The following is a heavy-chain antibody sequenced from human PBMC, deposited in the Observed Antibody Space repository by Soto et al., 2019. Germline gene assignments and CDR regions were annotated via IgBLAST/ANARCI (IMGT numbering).Heavy chain of an antibody. CDR1: AFTFSRYC. Sequence: QVILVESGGGVVQPGRSLRVSCEAFAFTFSRYCMHWVRQAPGKGLEWVALISHDGNNKHYADSVKGRFSISRDNSKNTLYLQMNSLRPEDTAVYYCVKDLPDYYDSSGHFDYWGQGTLVTVSS. V-gene: IGHV3-30*18. J-gene: IGHJ4*02. D-gene: IGHD3-22*01. CDR2: ISHDGNNK. CDR3: VKDLPDYYDSSGHFDY.